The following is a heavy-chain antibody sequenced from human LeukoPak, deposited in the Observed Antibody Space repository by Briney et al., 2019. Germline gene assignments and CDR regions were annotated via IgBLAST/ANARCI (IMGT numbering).Heavy chain of an antibody. D-gene: IGHD6-19*01. CDR1: GYTFTSYG. Sequence: ASVKVSCKASGYTFTSYGISWVRQAPGQGLEWMGWINPNSGGTNYAQKFQGRVTMTRDTSISTAYMELSRLRSDDTAVYYCARDVAAVAGTGYWGQGTLVTVSS. J-gene: IGHJ4*02. V-gene: IGHV1-2*02. CDR3: ARDVAAVAGTGY. CDR2: INPNSGGT.